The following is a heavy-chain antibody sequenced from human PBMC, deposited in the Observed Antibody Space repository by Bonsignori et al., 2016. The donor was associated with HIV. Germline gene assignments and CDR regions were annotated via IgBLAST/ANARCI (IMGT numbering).Heavy chain of an antibody. V-gene: IGHV3-33*06. CDR1: GFTFSSYG. Sequence: GESLKISCAASGFTFSSYGMHWVRQAPGKGLEWVAVIWYDGSNKYYADSVKGRFTISRDNSKNTLYLQMNSLRAEDTAVYYCAKAREELDDAFDIWGQGTMVTVSS. CDR3: AKAREELDDAFDI. J-gene: IGHJ3*02. D-gene: IGHD1-1*01. CDR2: IWYDGSNK.